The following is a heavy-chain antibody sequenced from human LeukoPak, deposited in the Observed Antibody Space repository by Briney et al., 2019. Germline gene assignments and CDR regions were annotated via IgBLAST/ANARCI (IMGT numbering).Heavy chain of an antibody. J-gene: IGHJ4*02. CDR2: INSDGSNT. Sequence: PGGSLRLSCAASGFTFSSYWMHWVRQAPGKGLVWVSRINSDGSNTNYADSAKGRFTISRDNAKNTLYLQMNSLRAEDTAVYYCARHTVTSLGYFDYWGQGTLVTVSS. V-gene: IGHV3-74*01. D-gene: IGHD4-17*01. CDR3: ARHTVTSLGYFDY. CDR1: GFTFSSYW.